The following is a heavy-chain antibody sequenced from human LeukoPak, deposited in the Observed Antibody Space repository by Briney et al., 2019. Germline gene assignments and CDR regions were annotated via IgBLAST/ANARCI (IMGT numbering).Heavy chain of an antibody. CDR2: INQDGSEK. V-gene: IGHV3-7*01. CDR1: GFIFRTYW. Sequence: TGGSLRLSCEVSGFIFRTYWMDWVRQAPGRGLGWVANINQDGSEKYFVDSVRGRFTIFRDNAKNTLYLQMNSLRAEDTAVYYCSRALEVWGKGTTVTVSS. J-gene: IGHJ6*04. CDR3: SRALEV.